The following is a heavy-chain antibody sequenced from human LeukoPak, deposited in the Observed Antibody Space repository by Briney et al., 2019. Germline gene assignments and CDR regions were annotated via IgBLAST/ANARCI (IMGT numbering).Heavy chain of an antibody. CDR2: INPLRGIT. CDR3: TRTIGYRPVAGLKEKWFDP. J-gene: IGHJ5*02. CDR1: GYTFTDYY. V-gene: IGHV1-46*01. Sequence: ASVKVSCKASGYTFTDYYVHWVRQAPGLGLEWMGIINPLRGITIYAQKFQGRVTMTSDTSTNTVYMEVSSLISEDTAVYYCTRTIGYRPVAGLKEKWFDPWGQGTLVTVSS. D-gene: IGHD6-19*01.